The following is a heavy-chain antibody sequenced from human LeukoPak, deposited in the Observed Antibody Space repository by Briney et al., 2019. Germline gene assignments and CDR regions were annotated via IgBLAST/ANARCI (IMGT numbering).Heavy chain of an antibody. Sequence: ASVKVSCKASGGTLNSYVISWVRQAPGQGLEWMGGIIPISGTTNYAQKFQGRVTITADKSTSTAYMELSSLRSEDTAVYYCASPLSSSWEAIDAFDIWGQGTMVTVSS. CDR2: IIPISGTT. D-gene: IGHD6-13*01. J-gene: IGHJ3*02. CDR1: GGTLNSYV. CDR3: ASPLSSSWEAIDAFDI. V-gene: IGHV1-69*06.